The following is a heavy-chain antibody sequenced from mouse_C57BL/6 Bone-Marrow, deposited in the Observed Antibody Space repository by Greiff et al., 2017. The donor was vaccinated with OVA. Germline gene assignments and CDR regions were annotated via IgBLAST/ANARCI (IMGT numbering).Heavy chain of an antibody. D-gene: IGHD2-4*01. Sequence: EVQRVESGGGLVKPGGSLKLSCAASGFTFSDYGLHWVRQATEKGLEWVAYISSGSSTIYYADTVKGRFTISRDNAKNTLFLQMTSLRSEDTAMYYCATYDYDVGFAYWGQGTLVTVSA. CDR1: GFTFSDYG. CDR2: ISSGSSTI. CDR3: ATYDYDVGFAY. J-gene: IGHJ3*01. V-gene: IGHV5-17*01.